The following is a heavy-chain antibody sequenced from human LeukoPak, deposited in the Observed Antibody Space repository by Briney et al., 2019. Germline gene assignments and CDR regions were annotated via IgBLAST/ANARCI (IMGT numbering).Heavy chain of an antibody. CDR1: GYTFTGYY. J-gene: IGHJ3*02. CDR3: SSSRSGYESDYAFDI. V-gene: IGHV1-2*04. CDR2: INPNSGGT. Sequence: ASVKVSCKASGYTFTGYYMHWVRQAPGQGLEWMGWINPNSGGTNYAQKFQGWVTMTSDAYISTAYMELSRLRSDDTAVYYCSSSRSGYESDYAFDIWGQGTMVTVSS. D-gene: IGHD5-12*01.